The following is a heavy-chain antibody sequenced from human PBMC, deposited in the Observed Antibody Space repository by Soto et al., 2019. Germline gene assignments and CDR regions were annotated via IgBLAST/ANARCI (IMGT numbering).Heavy chain of an antibody. CDR1: GYSFTSYW. V-gene: IGHV5-10-1*01. CDR3: VSSYSSGWYNYYYYGMDV. CDR2: IDPSDSYT. Sequence: GESLKISCKGSGYSFTSYWISWVRQMPGKGLEWMGRIDPSDSYTNYSPSFQGHVTISADKSISTAYLQWSSLKASDTAMYYCVSSYSSGWYNYYYYGMDVWGQGATVTVSS. J-gene: IGHJ6*02. D-gene: IGHD6-19*01.